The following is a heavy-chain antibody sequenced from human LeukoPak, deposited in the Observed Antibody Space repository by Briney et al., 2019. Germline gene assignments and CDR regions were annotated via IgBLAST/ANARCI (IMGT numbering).Heavy chain of an antibody. CDR2: INGDGDMT. CDR3: TKAEGMTHWFFDH. Sequence: GGSLRLSCAASGFPFGNFGMSWVRQTPGKGLEWIAVINGDGDMTYYADSVKGRFVVSRDRSTNALYLQMSSLRADDTAVYFCTKAEGMTHWFFDHWGRGALVTVTS. V-gene: IGHV3-23*01. J-gene: IGHJ2*01. CDR1: GFPFGNFG.